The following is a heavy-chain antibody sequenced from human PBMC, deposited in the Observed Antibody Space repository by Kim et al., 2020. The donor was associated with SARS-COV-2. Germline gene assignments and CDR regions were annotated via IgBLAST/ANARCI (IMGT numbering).Heavy chain of an antibody. CDR2: IFYSGGT. D-gene: IGHD2-15*01. Sequence: SETLSLTCAVSGASISTANYYWAWIRQPPGKGLEWIGSIFYSGGTLYNPSLESRVTMSVDTSKNQFSLSLMSVTAADTAVYYCARQACSGSCFIFSDYY. J-gene: IGHJ6*01. CDR3: ARQACSGSCFIFSDYY. V-gene: IGHV4-39*01. CDR1: GASISTANYY.